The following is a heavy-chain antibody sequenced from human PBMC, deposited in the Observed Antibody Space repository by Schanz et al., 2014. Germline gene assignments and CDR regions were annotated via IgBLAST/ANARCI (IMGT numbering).Heavy chain of an antibody. J-gene: IGHJ6*02. V-gene: IGHV3-48*01. CDR3: ARDTSYGMDV. CDR2: ISSSGTTI. Sequence: EVQLVESGGYLVQPGGSLRLSCSASGFTVSSNHMSWVRQAPGKGLDWVSYISSSGTTIYYADSVKGRFTISRDNAKNSLFLQMNSLRVEDTAVYYCARDTSYGMDVWGQGTTVTVSS. CDR1: GFTVSSNH.